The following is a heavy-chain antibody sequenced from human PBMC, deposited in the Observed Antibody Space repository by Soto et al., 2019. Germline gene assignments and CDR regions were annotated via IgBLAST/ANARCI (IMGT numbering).Heavy chain of an antibody. Sequence: QVQLVQYGTEVKKPGASVKVSCKASGYTFTSYGISWVRQAPGQGLEWLGWISTYSGNTKYAQKLQYRVTVTTDAFTHTAYMELRRLTSDDTAVYYCARDNGQWLVAEWGQGNLVTVAS. D-gene: IGHD6-19*01. V-gene: IGHV1-18*04. CDR2: ISTYSGNT. CDR3: ARDNGQWLVAE. CDR1: GYTFTSYG. J-gene: IGHJ1*01.